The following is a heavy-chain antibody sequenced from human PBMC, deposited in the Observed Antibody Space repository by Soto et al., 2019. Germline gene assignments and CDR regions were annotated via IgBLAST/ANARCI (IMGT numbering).Heavy chain of an antibody. CDR3: ARDVFLFLNYGSGSYYTRGYYGMDV. D-gene: IGHD3-10*01. J-gene: IGHJ6*02. V-gene: IGHV1-18*01. CDR2: ISAYNGNT. Sequence: ASVKVSCKASGYTFTSYGISWVRQAPGQGLEWMGWISAYNGNTNYAQKLQGRVTMTTDTSTSTAYLELRSLRSDDTAVYYCARDVFLFLNYGSGSYYTRGYYGMDVWGQGTTVTVSS. CDR1: GYTFTSYG.